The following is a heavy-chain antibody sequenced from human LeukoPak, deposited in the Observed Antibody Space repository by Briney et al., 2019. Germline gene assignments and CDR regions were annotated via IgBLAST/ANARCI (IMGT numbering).Heavy chain of an antibody. J-gene: IGHJ4*02. CDR2: ISYDGSNK. V-gene: IGHV3-30*04. Sequence: PGGSLRLSCAASGFTLSSYAMHWVRQAPGKGLEWVAVISYDGSNKYYADSVKGRFTIARYNSKNTLDLQMNSLRAEDTAVYYCAREKDTAMDYWGQGTLVTVSS. D-gene: IGHD5-18*01. CDR1: GFTLSSYA. CDR3: AREKDTAMDY.